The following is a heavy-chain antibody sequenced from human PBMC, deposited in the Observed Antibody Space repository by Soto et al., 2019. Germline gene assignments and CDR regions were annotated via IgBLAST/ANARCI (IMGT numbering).Heavy chain of an antibody. CDR2: IRSKALSYAT. D-gene: IGHD1-1*01. V-gene: IGHV3-73*02. J-gene: IGHJ6*02. CDR1: GFTFRDSA. Sequence: EVQLVESGGGLVQPGGSLKLSCAASGFTFRDSAMHWVRQASGKGLEWVGRIRSKALSYATAYAASVQGRFTISRDDSENTAYLQMNSLKTEDTAVYYCLRASWNYYYYGMDIWGQGTTVTVSS. CDR3: LRASWNYYYYGMDI.